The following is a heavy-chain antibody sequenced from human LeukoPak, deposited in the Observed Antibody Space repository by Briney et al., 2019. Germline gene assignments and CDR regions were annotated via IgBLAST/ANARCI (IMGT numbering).Heavy chain of an antibody. CDR1: GGSISSTSYY. Sequence: PSETLSLTCTVSGGSISSTSYYWGWIRQPPGKGLEWIGSIYYSGGTYYNPSLKSRVTISVDTSKNRFSLNLSSVTAADTAVYYCARVLPFGYSSGWYPEYGLDYWGQGTLVTVSS. J-gene: IGHJ4*02. CDR2: IYYSGGT. V-gene: IGHV4-39*07. CDR3: ARVLPFGYSSGWYPEYGLDY. D-gene: IGHD6-19*01.